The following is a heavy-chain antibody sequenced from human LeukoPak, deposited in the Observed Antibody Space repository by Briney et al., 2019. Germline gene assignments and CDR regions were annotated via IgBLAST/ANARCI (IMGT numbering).Heavy chain of an antibody. V-gene: IGHV4-4*07. J-gene: IGHJ4*02. D-gene: IGHD5-12*01. CDR1: RGSISSYY. CDR3: ARAGSGYGVYY. CDR2: IYTSGST. Sequence: SETLSLTCTVSRGSISSYYWSWIRQPAGKGLEWIGRIYTSGSTANNPSLKGRVTISVDTSKNQFSLKLSSVTAADTAVYYCARAGSGYGVYYWGQGTLVTVSS.